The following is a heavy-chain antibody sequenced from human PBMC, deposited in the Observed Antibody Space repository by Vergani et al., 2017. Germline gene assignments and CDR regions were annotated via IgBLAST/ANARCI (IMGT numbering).Heavy chain of an antibody. J-gene: IGHJ5*02. CDR3: ASEGFYGSGSYKGSWFDP. D-gene: IGHD3-10*01. Sequence: QVQLVQSGAEVKKPGSSVKVSCKASGGTFSSYAISWVRQAPGQGLEWMGRIIPILGIANYAQKFQGRVTITADKSTSTAYMELSSLRSDDTAVYYCASEGFYGSGSYKGSWFDPWGQGTLVTVSS. V-gene: IGHV1-69*04. CDR1: GGTFSSYA. CDR2: IIPILGIA.